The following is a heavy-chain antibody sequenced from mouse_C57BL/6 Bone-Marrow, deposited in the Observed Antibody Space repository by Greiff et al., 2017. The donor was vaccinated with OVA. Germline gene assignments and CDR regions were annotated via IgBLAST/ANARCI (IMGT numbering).Heavy chain of an antibody. V-gene: IGHV1-50*01. CDR2: IDPSDSYT. D-gene: IGHD1-1*01. CDR1: GYTFTSYW. J-gene: IGHJ1*03. CDR3: ARDLLLRLLDFDV. Sequence: QVQLQQPGAELVKPGASVKLSCKASGYTFTSYWMQWVTQRPGQGLEWIGEIDPSDSYTNYNQKFKGKATLTVDTSSSTAYMQLSSLTSEDSAVYYCARDLLLRLLDFDVWGTGTTVTVSS.